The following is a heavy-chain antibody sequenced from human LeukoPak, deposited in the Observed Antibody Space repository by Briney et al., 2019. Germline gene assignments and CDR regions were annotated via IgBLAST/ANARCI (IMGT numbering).Heavy chain of an antibody. CDR2: ISYDGSNK. J-gene: IGHJ4*02. V-gene: IGHV3-30*19. CDR3: ARRRNIVVVVAATPFDY. CDR1: GFTLGSHG. D-gene: IGHD2-15*01. Sequence: GGSLRLSCIASGFTLGSHGMFWVRQAPGKGLERVTLISYDGSNKYYGESMKGRFTVSRDNSKNTLYLQMNSLRVEDTAVYYCARRRNIVVVVAATPFDYWGQGTLVTVSS.